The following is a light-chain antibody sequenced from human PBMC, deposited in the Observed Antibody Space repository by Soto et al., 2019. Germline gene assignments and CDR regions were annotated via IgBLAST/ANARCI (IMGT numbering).Light chain of an antibody. J-gene: IGLJ2*01. V-gene: IGLV4-69*01. CDR3: QTWGTGMGL. CDR1: GGHSSNA. Sequence: QLVLTQSPSASASLGASVNLTCTVSGGHSSNAIAWHQQQPEKGPRYLMKLYSDGSHNKGDGIPDRFSGSSSGAERYLTISSLQSEDEADYYCQTWGTGMGLFGGGTKVTVL. CDR2: LYSDGSH.